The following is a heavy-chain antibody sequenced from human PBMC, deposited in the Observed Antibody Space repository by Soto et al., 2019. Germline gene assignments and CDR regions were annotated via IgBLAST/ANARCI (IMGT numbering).Heavy chain of an antibody. CDR1: GFTFNNAR. CDR2: IDGGKT. CDR3: TSNADAKVGTLSY. J-gene: IGHJ4*02. Sequence: EVPLVESGGALVEPGGSLRLSCAASGFTFNNARMSWVRQAPGKGLDWVGRIDGGKTDFAAPVEGRFTFSRDDSRNTLFLQMNSRNTEDTGVYYCTSNADAKVGTLSYWGQGTLVTVSS. D-gene: IGHD1-26*01. V-gene: IGHV3-15*02.